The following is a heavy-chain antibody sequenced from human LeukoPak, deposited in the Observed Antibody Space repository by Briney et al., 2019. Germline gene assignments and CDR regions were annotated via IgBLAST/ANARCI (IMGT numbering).Heavy chain of an antibody. D-gene: IGHD3-22*01. CDR3: AKDLFFDDSSGYSYLWGAFDI. J-gene: IGHJ3*02. CDR2: ISGSGGST. V-gene: IGHV3-23*01. Sequence: GGSLRRSCAASGFTFSSYAMSWVRQAPGKGLEWVSAISGSGGSTYYADSVKGRFTISRDKSKNTLYLQMNSLSAEDTAVYYCAKDLFFDDSSGYSYLWGAFDIWGQGTMVTVSS. CDR1: GFTFSSYA.